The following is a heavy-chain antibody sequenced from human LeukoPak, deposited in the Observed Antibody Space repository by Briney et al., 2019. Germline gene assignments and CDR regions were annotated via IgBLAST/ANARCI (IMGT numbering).Heavy chain of an antibody. V-gene: IGHV3-23*01. J-gene: IGHJ4*02. D-gene: IGHD3-22*01. CDR3: AKDPRPGPFGDSTEADY. Sequence: GGSLRLSCAASGFTFSSYAMSWVRQAPGKGLEWVSAISGSGGSTCYADSVKGRFTISRDNSKNTLYLQMNSLRAEDTAVYYCAKDPRPGPFGDSTEADYWGQGTLVTVSS. CDR2: ISGSGGST. CDR1: GFTFSSYA.